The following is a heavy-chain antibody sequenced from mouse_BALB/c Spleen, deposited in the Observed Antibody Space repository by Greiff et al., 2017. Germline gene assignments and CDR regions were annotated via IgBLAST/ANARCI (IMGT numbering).Heavy chain of an antibody. V-gene: IGHV5-17*02. CDR1: GFTFSSFG. D-gene: IGHD4-1*01. CDR3: ARDTGPFAY. CDR2: ISSGSSTI. Sequence: EVHLVESGGGLVQPGGSRKLSCAASGFTFSSFGMHWVRQAPEKGLEWVAYISSGSSTIYYADTVKGRFTISRDNPKNTLFLQMTSLRSEDTAMYYCARDTGPFAYWGQGTLVTVSA. J-gene: IGHJ3*01.